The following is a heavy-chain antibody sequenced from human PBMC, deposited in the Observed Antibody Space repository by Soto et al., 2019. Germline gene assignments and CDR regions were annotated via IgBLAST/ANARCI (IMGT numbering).Heavy chain of an antibody. D-gene: IGHD3-22*01. J-gene: IGHJ4*02. CDR3: VKGEFYYDSRAYYPFDS. CDR1: GFTFSSYA. CDR2: ISTNGGST. Sequence: GGSLSLSCSASGFTFSSYALHWVRQPPGEGLEYVSSISTNGGSTHYADSVKGRFTISRDNSRNTQYLQMSSLRADDTAVYYCVKGEFYYDSRAYYPFDSWGQGT. V-gene: IGHV3-64D*06.